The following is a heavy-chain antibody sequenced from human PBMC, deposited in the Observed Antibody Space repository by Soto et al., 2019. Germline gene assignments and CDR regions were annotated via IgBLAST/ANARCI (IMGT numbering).Heavy chain of an antibody. J-gene: IGHJ5*02. CDR1: GGCISSSSYY. Sequence: SETLSLTCTVSGGCISSSSYYWGWIRQPPGKGLEWIGSIYYSGSTYYNPSLKSRVTISVDTSKNQFSLKLSSVTAADTAVYYCARRRVLKKLMGWFDPWGQGTLVTVSS. V-gene: IGHV4-39*01. CDR2: IYYSGST. CDR3: ARRRVLKKLMGWFDP. D-gene: IGHD2-8*01.